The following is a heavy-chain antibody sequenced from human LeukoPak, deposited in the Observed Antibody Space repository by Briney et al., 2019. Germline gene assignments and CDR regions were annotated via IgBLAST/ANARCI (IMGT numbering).Heavy chain of an antibody. Sequence: GGSLRLSCAASGFTYSSYDMHGVRQATAKGLEWVSAIGTAGDTYYPGSVNGRFTIYRENAKNSLYLQMNSLRAGDTAVYYCARSSARLDAFDIWGQGTMVTVSS. D-gene: IGHD2-2*01. CDR2: IGTAGDT. CDR3: ARSSARLDAFDI. V-gene: IGHV3-13*01. CDR1: GFTYSSYD. J-gene: IGHJ3*02.